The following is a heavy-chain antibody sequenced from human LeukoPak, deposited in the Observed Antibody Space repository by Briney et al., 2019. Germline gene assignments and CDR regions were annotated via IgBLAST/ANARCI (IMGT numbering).Heavy chain of an antibody. V-gene: IGHV3-23*01. D-gene: IGHD6-6*01. CDR3: AKDSSSSPYYFDY. CDR1: GFTFSSYV. J-gene: IGHJ4*02. Sequence: PGGSLRLSCAASGFTFSSYVMSGFRQAPAKGVEGVSAISCGGGATYYAFSVKGRITISSDNSKSTLYLQMSSLRAEDTAVYYCAKDSSSSPYYFDYWGQGTLVTVSS. CDR2: ISCGGGAT.